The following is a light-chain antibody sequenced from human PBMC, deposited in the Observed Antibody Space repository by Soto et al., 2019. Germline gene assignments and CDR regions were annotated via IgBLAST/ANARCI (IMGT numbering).Light chain of an antibody. CDR1: SSDVGGYNY. J-gene: IGLJ1*01. V-gene: IGLV2-14*01. CDR2: DVS. Sequence: QSALTQPASVSGSPGQSITISCTGTSSDVGGYNYVSWYQQYPGKAPKLMIYDVSNRPSGVSNRFSGSKSGNTASLTISGLRAEDEADYSCSSYTSSTTLFVFGTGTKPTV. CDR3: SSYTSSTTLFV.